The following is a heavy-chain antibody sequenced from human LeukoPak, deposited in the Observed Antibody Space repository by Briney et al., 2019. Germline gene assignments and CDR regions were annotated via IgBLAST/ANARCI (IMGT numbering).Heavy chain of an antibody. V-gene: IGHV4-59*08. CDR1: GGSISSYY. J-gene: IGHJ4*02. CDR3: ARVGAAAGPEYFDY. Sequence: SETPSLTCTVSGGSISSYYWSWIRQPPGKGLEWIGYIYYSGSTNYNPSLKSRVTISVDTSKNQFSLKLSSVTAADTAVYYCARVGAAAGPEYFDYWGQGTLVTVSS. D-gene: IGHD6-13*01. CDR2: IYYSGST.